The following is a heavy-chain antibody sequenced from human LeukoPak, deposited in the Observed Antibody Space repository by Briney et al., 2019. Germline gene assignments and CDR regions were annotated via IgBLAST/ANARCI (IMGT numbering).Heavy chain of an antibody. J-gene: IGHJ3*02. CDR2: IRYDGSNK. Sequence: PGGSLRLSCAASGFTFSSYGMHWVRQAPGKGLEWVAFIRYDGSNKYYADSVKGRFTISRDNSKNTLYLQMNSLRAEDTAIYYCAREIELGTTAFDIWGQGTEVTVSS. D-gene: IGHD1-1*01. CDR3: AREIELGTTAFDI. CDR1: GFTFSSYG. V-gene: IGHV3-30*02.